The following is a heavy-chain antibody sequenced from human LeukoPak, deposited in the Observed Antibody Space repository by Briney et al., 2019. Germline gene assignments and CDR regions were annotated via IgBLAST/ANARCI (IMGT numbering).Heavy chain of an antibody. V-gene: IGHV1-18*01. CDR3: ARSDFVVVTAIPSDY. Sequence: ASVKVSCKASGYTFTSYGISWVRRAPGQGLEWMGWISAYNGNTNYAQKLQGRVTMTTDTSTSTAYMELRSLRSDDTAVYYCARSDFVVVTAIPSDYWGQGTLVTVSS. D-gene: IGHD2-21*02. CDR1: GYTFTSYG. CDR2: ISAYNGNT. J-gene: IGHJ4*02.